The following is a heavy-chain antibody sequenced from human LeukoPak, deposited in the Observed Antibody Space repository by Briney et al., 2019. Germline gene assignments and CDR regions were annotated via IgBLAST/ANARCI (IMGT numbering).Heavy chain of an antibody. Sequence: SETLSLTCTVSGGSISSSSYYWGWIRQPPGKGLEWIGSIYYSGSTYYNPSLKSRVTISVDTSKNQFSLKLSSVTAADTAVYYCARTYYDFWCGYYTGDWFDPWGQGTLVTVSS. J-gene: IGHJ5*02. CDR1: GGSISSSSYY. D-gene: IGHD3-3*01. CDR3: ARTYYDFWCGYYTGDWFDP. V-gene: IGHV4-39*01. CDR2: IYYSGST.